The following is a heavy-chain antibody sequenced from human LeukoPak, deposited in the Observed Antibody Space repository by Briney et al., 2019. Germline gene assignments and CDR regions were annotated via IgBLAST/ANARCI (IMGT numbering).Heavy chain of an antibody. CDR3: ARDRTPDYYGSGFDP. D-gene: IGHD3-10*01. Sequence: SETLSLTCAVSGDSLRSSNWWSWVRQPPGKGLEWIGEIYHSGTTNYNPSLKSRVTISMDTSKNQFSLKLSSVTAADTAVYYCARDRTPDYYGSGFDPWGQGTLVTVSS. V-gene: IGHV4-4*02. J-gene: IGHJ5*02. CDR2: IYHSGTT. CDR1: GDSLRSSNW.